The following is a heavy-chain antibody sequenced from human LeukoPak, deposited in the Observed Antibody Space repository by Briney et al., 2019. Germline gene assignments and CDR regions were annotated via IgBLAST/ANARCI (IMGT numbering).Heavy chain of an antibody. CDR2: IYYSGST. J-gene: IGHJ4*02. CDR3: ARGGNSYGTDY. CDR1: GGAIGRYF. Sequence: SETLSLTCTVAGGAIGRYFWSWIRQPPGKGLEWIGYIYYSGSTNYNPSLKSRVTISVDTSKNQFSLKLSSATAADTAVYYCARGGNSYGTDYWGQGTLVTVSS. D-gene: IGHD5-18*01. V-gene: IGHV4-59*01.